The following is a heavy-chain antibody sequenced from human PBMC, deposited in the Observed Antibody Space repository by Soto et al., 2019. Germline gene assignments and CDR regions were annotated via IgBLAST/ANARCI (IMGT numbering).Heavy chain of an antibody. Sequence: SETLSLTCTVSGGSVSSGRYQWSWIRQSPGKGLEWIGYIYYTGTTNYNPSLKSRVTISVDTSKNQFSLRLSSVTAADTAIYYCATRITVFGLLIPPFDPWGQGTQVTVSS. CDR3: ATRITVFGLLIPPFDP. CDR1: GGSVSSGRYQ. D-gene: IGHD3-3*01. CDR2: IYYTGTT. V-gene: IGHV4-61*01. J-gene: IGHJ5*02.